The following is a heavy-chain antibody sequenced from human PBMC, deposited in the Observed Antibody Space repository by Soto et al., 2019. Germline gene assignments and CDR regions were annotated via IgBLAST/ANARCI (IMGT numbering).Heavy chain of an antibody. CDR2: ISGSGGST. V-gene: IGHV3-23*01. CDR1: GFTFSSYA. J-gene: IGHJ4*02. Sequence: GGSLRLSCAASGFTFSSYAMSWARQAPGKGLEWVSAISGSGGSTYYADSVKGRFTISRDNSKNTLYLQMNSLRAEDTAVYYCAKDGEDSSSWFDYWGQGTLVTVSS. D-gene: IGHD6-13*01. CDR3: AKDGEDSSSWFDY.